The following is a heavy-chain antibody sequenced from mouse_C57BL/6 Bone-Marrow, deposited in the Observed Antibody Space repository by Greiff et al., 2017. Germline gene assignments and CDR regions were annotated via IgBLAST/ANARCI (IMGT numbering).Heavy chain of an antibody. CDR3: THHGSSPAWCAY. J-gene: IGHJ3*01. V-gene: IGHV14-4*01. CDR1: GFNIKDDY. CDR2: IDPENGDT. D-gene: IGHD1-1*01. Sequence: VQLQQSGAELVRPGASVTLSCTASGFNIKDDYMHWVKQSPEQGLEWIGWIDPENGDTEYASKFKGKATITADTSSNAAYLQLSSLTSEDTAVYYCTHHGSSPAWCAYWGQGTLVTVSA.